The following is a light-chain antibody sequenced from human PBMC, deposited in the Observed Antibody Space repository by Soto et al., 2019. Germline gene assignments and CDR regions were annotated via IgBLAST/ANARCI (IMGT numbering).Light chain of an antibody. CDR3: LQRSDWRT. V-gene: IGKV3D-20*02. Sequence: EIVLTQSPGTLSLSPGERATLSCRASQSVSSSYLAWYQQKPGQAPRLLIYGASSRATGIPDRFSGSGPGTDFTLTISRLEPEDFAVYYCLQRSDWRTFGRGTKVDIK. CDR2: GAS. CDR1: QSVSSSY. J-gene: IGKJ1*01.